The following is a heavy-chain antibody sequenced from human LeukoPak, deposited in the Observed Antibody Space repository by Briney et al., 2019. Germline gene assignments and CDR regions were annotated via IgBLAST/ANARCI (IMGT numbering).Heavy chain of an antibody. CDR2: IKSDGSST. Sequence: GGSLRLSCAASGFTFSSYWMHWVRQAPGKGLVWVSRIKSDGSSTIYADSVKGRFTISRDNAKSTLYLQMNSLRAEDTAVYYCAAGGAVTIATTGTVYWGQGTLVTVSS. D-gene: IGHD6-13*01. V-gene: IGHV3-74*01. CDR1: GFTFSSYW. J-gene: IGHJ4*02. CDR3: AAGGAVTIATTGTVY.